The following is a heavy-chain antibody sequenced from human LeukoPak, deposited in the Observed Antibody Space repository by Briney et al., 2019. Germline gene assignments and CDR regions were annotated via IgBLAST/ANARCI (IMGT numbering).Heavy chain of an antibody. J-gene: IGHJ5*02. Sequence: GGSLRLSCAASGFTFSSYSMNWVRQAPGKGLEWVSYISSSSTIYYADSVKGRFTISRDNAKNSLYLQMNSLRAEDTAVYYCARAHHSSGYAFDPWGQGTLVTVSS. CDR1: GFTFSSYS. CDR3: ARAHHSSGYAFDP. D-gene: IGHD6-19*01. CDR2: ISSSSTI. V-gene: IGHV3-48*01.